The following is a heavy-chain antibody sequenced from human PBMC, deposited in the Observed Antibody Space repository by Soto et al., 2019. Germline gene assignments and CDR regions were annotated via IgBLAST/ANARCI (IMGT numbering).Heavy chain of an antibody. V-gene: IGHV3-21*01. CDR1: GFTFSSYS. D-gene: IGHD3-3*01. CDR2: ISSSSSYI. Sequence: GGSLRLSCAASGFTFSSYSMNWVRQAPGKGLEWVSSISSSSSYIYYADSVKGRFTISRDNAKNSLYLQMNSLRAEDTAVYYCARDFWSGPNWFDPWGQGTLVTVS. J-gene: IGHJ5*02. CDR3: ARDFWSGPNWFDP.